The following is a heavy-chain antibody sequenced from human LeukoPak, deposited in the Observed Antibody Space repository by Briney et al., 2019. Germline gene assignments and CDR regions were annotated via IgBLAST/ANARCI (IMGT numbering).Heavy chain of an antibody. CDR1: GGSISSYY. D-gene: IGHD3-16*01. V-gene: IGHV4-59*01. CDR2: IYYSGST. J-gene: IGHJ3*02. Sequence: SETLSLTCAVSGGSISSYYWSWIRQPPGKGLEWIGYIYYSGSTNYNPSLKSRVTISVDTSKNQFSLKLSSVTAADTAVYYCARDYDDAFDIWGQGTMVTVSS. CDR3: ARDYDDAFDI.